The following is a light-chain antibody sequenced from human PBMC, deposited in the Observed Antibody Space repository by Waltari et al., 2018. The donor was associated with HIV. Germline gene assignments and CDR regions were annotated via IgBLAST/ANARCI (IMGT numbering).Light chain of an antibody. CDR1: SSNIGAGYD. J-gene: IGLJ2*01. Sequence: QSELTQPPSLSAAPGHRVTLSCTSISSNIGAGYDVHWYQQVPGRPPKVVIYGNSNRPSGVPDRFSGSKSGSSASLVITGLQSEDEADYYCQSYDSNLSGLFGGGTKVTVL. V-gene: IGLV1-40*01. CDR3: QSYDSNLSGL. CDR2: GNS.